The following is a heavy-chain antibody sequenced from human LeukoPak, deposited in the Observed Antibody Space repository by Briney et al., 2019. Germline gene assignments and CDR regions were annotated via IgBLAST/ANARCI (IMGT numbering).Heavy chain of an antibody. J-gene: IGHJ4*02. CDR2: IWYDGSNK. CDR1: GFTFSSYS. Sequence: GGSLRLSCAASGFTFSSYSMNWVRQAPGKGLEWVAVIWYDGSNKYYADSVKGRFTISRDNSKNTLYLQMNSLRAEDTAVYYCAKEIDNYYDSSGIDYWGQGTLVTVSS. CDR3: AKEIDNYYDSSGIDY. D-gene: IGHD3-22*01. V-gene: IGHV3-33*06.